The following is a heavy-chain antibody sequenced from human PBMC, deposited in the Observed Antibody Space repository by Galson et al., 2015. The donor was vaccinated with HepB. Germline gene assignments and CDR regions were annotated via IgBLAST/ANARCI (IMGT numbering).Heavy chain of an antibody. D-gene: IGHD2-2*01. CDR1: GGTFSSYA. CDR3: ARQSWVVPARFSGMDV. V-gene: IGHV1-69*13. J-gene: IGHJ6*02. Sequence: SVKVSCKASGGTFSSYAISWVRQAPGQGLEWMGGIIPLFGTTMYAQKFQDRVTITADESTSTAYMELSSLRSEDTAVYYCARQSWVVPARFSGMDVWGQGTTVTVSS. CDR2: IIPLFGTT.